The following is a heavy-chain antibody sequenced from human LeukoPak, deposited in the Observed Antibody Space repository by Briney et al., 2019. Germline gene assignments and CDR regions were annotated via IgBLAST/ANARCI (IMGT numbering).Heavy chain of an antibody. Sequence: PGGSLRLSCAASGFTFSSYSMNWVRQAPGKGLEWVSYISSSSSTIYYADSVKGRFTISRDNAKNSLYLQMNSLRAEDTAIYYCAKVWHYYYMDVWGKGTTVTVSS. CDR1: GFTFSSYS. CDR3: AKVWHYYYMDV. D-gene: IGHD3-16*01. CDR2: ISSSSSTI. V-gene: IGHV3-48*01. J-gene: IGHJ6*03.